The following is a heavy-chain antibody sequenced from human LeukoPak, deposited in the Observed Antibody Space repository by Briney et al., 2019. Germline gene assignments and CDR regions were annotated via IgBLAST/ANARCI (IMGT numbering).Heavy chain of an antibody. D-gene: IGHD6-13*01. CDR1: GFTFSSYS. V-gene: IGHV3-21*01. CDR3: ARAPPGSFSSSWYYFDY. J-gene: IGHJ4*02. Sequence: GGSLRLYCAASGFTFSSYSMNWVRQAPGKGLEWVSSISSSSSYIYYADSVKGRFTISRDNAKNSLYLQMNSLRAEDTAVYYCARAPPGSFSSSWYYFDYWGQGTLVTVSS. CDR2: ISSSSSYI.